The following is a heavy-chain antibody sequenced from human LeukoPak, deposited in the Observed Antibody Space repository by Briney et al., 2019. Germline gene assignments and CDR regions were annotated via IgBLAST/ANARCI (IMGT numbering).Heavy chain of an antibody. J-gene: IGHJ6*02. Sequence: GGSLRLSCAASGFTFSSYGMHWVRQAPGKGLEWVAVISYDGSNKYYADSVKGRFTISRDNSKSTLYLQMNSLRAEDTAVYYCAKDRDSSGWYYYGMDVWGQGTTVTVSS. CDR2: ISYDGSNK. CDR3: AKDRDSSGWYYYGMDV. CDR1: GFTFSSYG. D-gene: IGHD6-19*01. V-gene: IGHV3-30*18.